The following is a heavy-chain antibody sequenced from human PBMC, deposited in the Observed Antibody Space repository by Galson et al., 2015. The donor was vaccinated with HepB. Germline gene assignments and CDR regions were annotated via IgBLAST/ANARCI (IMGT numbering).Heavy chain of an antibody. CDR1: GFPFGSYA. J-gene: IGHJ4*02. V-gene: IGHV3-23*01. CDR3: AKMNVGRLPNYSFDY. Sequence: SLRLSCAASGFPFGSYAVSWVRQAPGKGLEWVSLIGNNGDFTWYADSVRGRFTISRDNTKYTLFLQMDSLRAEDTAFYFCAKMNVGRLPNYSFDYWGQGALVTVSS. D-gene: IGHD4-11*01. CDR2: IGNNGDFT.